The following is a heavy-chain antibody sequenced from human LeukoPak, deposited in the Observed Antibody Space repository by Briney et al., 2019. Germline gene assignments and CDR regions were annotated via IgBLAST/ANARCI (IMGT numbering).Heavy chain of an antibody. V-gene: IGHV3-48*03. D-gene: IGHD1-26*01. CDR2: ISSRDTST. Sequence: GGSLRLSCAASGFTFSSYEMNWVRQAPGKGLEWVSYISSRDTSTSYADSVKGRFTISRDNAENSLYLQMNSLRAEDTAVYYCARDPLGAQFDYWGQGTLVTVSS. CDR1: GFTFSSYE. CDR3: ARDPLGAQFDY. J-gene: IGHJ4*02.